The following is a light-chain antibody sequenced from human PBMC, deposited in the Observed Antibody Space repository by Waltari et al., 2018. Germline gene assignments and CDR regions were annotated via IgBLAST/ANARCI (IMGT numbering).Light chain of an antibody. CDR1: QSISSY. CDR3: QQSYSTPRG. J-gene: IGKJ4*01. Sequence: IQMTQSPSSLSASVGDRVTITCRASQSISSYLNWYQQKPGKAPKLLIYAASSLQSGVPSRFSGSGSGTDFTLTISSLQPEDFATYYCQQSYSTPRGFGGGTKVEIK. V-gene: IGKV1-39*01. CDR2: AAS.